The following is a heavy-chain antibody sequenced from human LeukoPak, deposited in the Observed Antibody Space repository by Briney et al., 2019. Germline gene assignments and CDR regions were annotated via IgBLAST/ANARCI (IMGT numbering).Heavy chain of an antibody. J-gene: IGHJ1*01. D-gene: IGHD6-13*01. CDR1: GGTFSSYA. Sequence: SVKVSCKASGGTFSSYAISWVRQAPGQGLEWMGRIIPIFGTANYAQKFQGRVTITADKSTSTAYMELGSLRSEDTAVYYCARFSSWYKDEYFQHWGQGTLVTVSS. V-gene: IGHV1-69*06. CDR3: ARFSSWYKDEYFQH. CDR2: IIPIFGTA.